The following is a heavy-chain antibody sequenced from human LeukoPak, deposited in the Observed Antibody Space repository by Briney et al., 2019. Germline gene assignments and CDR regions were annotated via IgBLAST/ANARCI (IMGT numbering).Heavy chain of an antibody. V-gene: IGHV3-11*05. D-gene: IGHD3-22*01. CDR3: ARDSPGNYESSGTDF. CDR2: ISRSGSYI. CDR1: GFTFSAYY. Sequence: PGGSLRLSCAASGFTFSAYYMSWIRQAPGKGLEWVSYISRSGSYIKYADSVKGRFTISRDNAKNSLYLQMNSLRAEDTAVFYCARDSPGNYESSGTDFWGQGTLVTVSS. J-gene: IGHJ4*02.